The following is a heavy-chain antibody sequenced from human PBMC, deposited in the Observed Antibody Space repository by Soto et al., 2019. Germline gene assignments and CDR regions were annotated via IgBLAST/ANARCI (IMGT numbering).Heavy chain of an antibody. Sequence: SETLSLTCTVSGGSITSSYWSWIRRPPGKGLEWIAYIYDTGISGYTPSTSYNPSLKSRVTMSVDTSKNQFSLKLSSVTAADTAVYYCARRLPSYYYYGMGVWGQGTTVTVS. V-gene: IGHV4-59*12. CDR3: ARRLPSYYYYGMGV. J-gene: IGHJ6*02. CDR2: IYDTGISGYTPST. CDR1: GGSITSSY.